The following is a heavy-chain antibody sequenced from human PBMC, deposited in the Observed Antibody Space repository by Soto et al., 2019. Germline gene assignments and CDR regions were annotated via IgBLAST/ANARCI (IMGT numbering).Heavy chain of an antibody. Sequence: QVQLLQSGAEVKKPGASVKVSCQASGYTFTNYGITCVRQAPGQGLEWMGWISAYNGDTHYTQRLQGRVTMTTDTSPSTAYMELRGMRSDDTSVYYCARVRQIGGYCYDYSYGWGKGTTVTVSS. CDR2: ISAYNGDT. D-gene: IGHD6-25*01. V-gene: IGHV1-18*01. CDR3: ARVRQIGGYCYDYSYG. CDR1: GYTFTNYG. J-gene: IGHJ6*03.